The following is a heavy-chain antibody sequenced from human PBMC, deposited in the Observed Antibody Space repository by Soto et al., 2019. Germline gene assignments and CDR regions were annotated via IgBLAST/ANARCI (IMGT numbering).Heavy chain of an antibody. V-gene: IGHV1-18*01. CDR1: GYTFASYG. CDR2: ISAYNGNT. D-gene: IGHD5-12*01. Sequence: QVQLVQSGAEVKKPGASVKVSCKASGYTFASYGIIWVRQAPGQGLEWMGWISAYNGNTNYAQKVQGRVTMTTDTSTTTAYMELRSLRSDDTAAYYCARRARDGYNGVGDYWGQGTLVTVSS. J-gene: IGHJ4*02. CDR3: ARRARDGYNGVGDY.